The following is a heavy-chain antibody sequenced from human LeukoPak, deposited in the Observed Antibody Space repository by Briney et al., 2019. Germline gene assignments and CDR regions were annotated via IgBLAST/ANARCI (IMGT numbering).Heavy chain of an antibody. D-gene: IGHD2-2*01. J-gene: IGHJ6*03. CDR3: ANPFSTPRSNYYIDV. Sequence: PGGSLRLSCAASGFTFSSYAMSWVRQAPGKGLGWVSAISGSGGSTYYADSVKGRFTISRDNSKSTLYLQMNSLRAEDTAVYYCANPFSTPRSNYYIDVWGKGTTVTVSS. V-gene: IGHV3-23*01. CDR2: ISGSGGST. CDR1: GFTFSSYA.